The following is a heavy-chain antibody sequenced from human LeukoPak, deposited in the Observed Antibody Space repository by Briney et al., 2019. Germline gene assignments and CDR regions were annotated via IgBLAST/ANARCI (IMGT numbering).Heavy chain of an antibody. CDR1: GFAFSSYA. CDR3: AKHSITMIVVVSSAFDY. CDR2: IIGSGGGT. Sequence: GGSLRLSCAASGFAFSSYAMSWVRQAPGKGLEWVSAIIGSGGGTYHADSVNGRFTISRDNSKNTLYLQMNSLRAEDTAVYYCAKHSITMIVVVSSAFDYWGQGTLVTVSS. V-gene: IGHV3-23*01. D-gene: IGHD3-22*01. J-gene: IGHJ4*02.